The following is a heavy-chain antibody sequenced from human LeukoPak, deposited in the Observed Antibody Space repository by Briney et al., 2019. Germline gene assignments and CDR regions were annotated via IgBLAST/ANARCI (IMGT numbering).Heavy chain of an antibody. Sequence: GGSLRLSCAASGFIVSGDFMSWVRQAPGKGLEWVSVIYSDGSTYYADSVKGRFTISRDNSKNMLYLQMSSLRPEDTAVCYCVANVAGLVYWGQGTLVTVSS. D-gene: IGHD6-19*01. CDR2: IYSDGST. V-gene: IGHV3-66*02. CDR1: GFIVSGDF. CDR3: VANVAGLVY. J-gene: IGHJ4*02.